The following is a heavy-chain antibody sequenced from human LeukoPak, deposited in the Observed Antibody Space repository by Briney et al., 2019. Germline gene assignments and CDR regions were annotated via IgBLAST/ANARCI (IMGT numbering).Heavy chain of an antibody. V-gene: IGHV4-39*01. J-gene: IGHJ4*02. CDR2: IYYSGST. D-gene: IGHD3-9*01. CDR3: ASYYGILTGFDY. Sequence: PSETLSLTCTVSGGSISSSSYYWGWIRQPPGKGLEWIGSIYYSGSTYYNPSLKSRVTISVDTSKNQFSLKLSSVTAADTAVYYCASYYGILTGFDYWGQGTLVTVSS. CDR1: GGSISSSSYY.